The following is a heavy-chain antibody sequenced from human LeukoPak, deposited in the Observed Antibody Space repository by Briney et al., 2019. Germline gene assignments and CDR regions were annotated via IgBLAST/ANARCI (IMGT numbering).Heavy chain of an antibody. D-gene: IGHD6-13*01. CDR3: ARVGYSSSWMVRKYYFDY. CDR2: ISWNSGSI. CDR1: GFTFDDYA. V-gene: IGHV3-9*01. Sequence: PGRSLRLSCAASGFTFDDYAMHWVRQGPGKGLEWVSGISWNSGSIGYADSVKGRFTISRDNAKNSLYLQMNSLRAEDTAVYYCARVGYSSSWMVRKYYFDYWGQGTLVTVSS. J-gene: IGHJ4*02.